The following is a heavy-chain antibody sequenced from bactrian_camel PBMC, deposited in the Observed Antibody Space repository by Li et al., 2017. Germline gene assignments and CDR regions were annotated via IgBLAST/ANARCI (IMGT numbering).Heavy chain of an antibody. CDR1: GYHHSAYC. J-gene: IGHJ6*01. Sequence: VQLVESGGKTVQTGGSLRLPCQASGYHHSAYCLAWFRQAPGKARGGVAGIGTNGVAAAADSVKGRFTVSRDNAKNTLTLQANGLKPEDTAMYYCAADRGVFVGCTMSRNILLGRWDPGHRL. CDR2: IGTNGVAA. CDR3: AADRGVFVGCTMSRNIL. V-gene: IGHV3S6*01. D-gene: IGHD1*01.